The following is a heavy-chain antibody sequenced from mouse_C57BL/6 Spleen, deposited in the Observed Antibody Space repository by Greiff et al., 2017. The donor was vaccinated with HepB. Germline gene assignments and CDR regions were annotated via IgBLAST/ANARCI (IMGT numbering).Heavy chain of an antibody. Sequence: EVQRVESGGGLVKPGGSLKLSCAASGFTFSDYGMHWVRQAPETGLEWVAYISSGRSTIYYADTVKGRFTISRDNAKNTLCLQMTSLRSEDTAMYYCARDYSNYGFADWGQGTLVTVSA. V-gene: IGHV5-17*01. J-gene: IGHJ3*01. D-gene: IGHD2-5*01. CDR3: ARDYSNYGFAD. CDR2: ISSGRSTI. CDR1: GFTFSDYG.